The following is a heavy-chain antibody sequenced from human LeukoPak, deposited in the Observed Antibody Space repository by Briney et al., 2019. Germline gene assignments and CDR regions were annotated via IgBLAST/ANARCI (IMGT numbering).Heavy chain of an antibody. CDR3: ARRGHGYGSPFDY. J-gene: IGHJ4*02. CDR1: GFTFSSYS. V-gene: IGHV3-66*04. D-gene: IGHD5-18*01. CDR2: IYPDGNT. Sequence: GSLRLSCAASGFTFSSYSMNWVRQAPGKGLEWVSMIYPDGNTFYTNSVKGRFTVSRDNSKNTLDLQMSSLRAEDTAVYYCARRGHGYGSPFDYWGQGTLVTVSS.